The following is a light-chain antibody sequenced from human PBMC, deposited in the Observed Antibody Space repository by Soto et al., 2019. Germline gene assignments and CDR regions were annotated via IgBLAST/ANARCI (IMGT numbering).Light chain of an antibody. J-gene: IGLJ2*01. CDR3: TSWTTSTTMI. V-gene: IGLV2-14*03. CDR1: RSDIGAYNF. Sequence: QSVLTQPASVSGSPGQSITISCTGTRSDIGAYNFVSWYQQHPGEVPKLILYDVNVRPSGVSNRFSGSKSGNTASLTISGRQAEDDADYYCTSWTTSTTMIFGGGTKGTVL. CDR2: DVN.